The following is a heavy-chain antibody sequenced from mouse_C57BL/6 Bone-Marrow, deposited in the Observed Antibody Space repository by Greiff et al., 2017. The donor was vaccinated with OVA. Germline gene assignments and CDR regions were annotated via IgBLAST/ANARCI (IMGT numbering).Heavy chain of an antibody. V-gene: IGHV14-3*01. CDR3: ARALGYYGSSYEGEND. CDR1: GFTIKNTY. Sequence: VQLQQSVAELVRPGASVKLSCTASGFTIKNTYMHWVKQRPEQGLEWIGRIDPANGNTKYAPKFQGKATITADTSSNTAYLQLSSLTSADTAIYYCARALGYYGSSYEGENDWGQGTTLTVSS. D-gene: IGHD1-1*01. J-gene: IGHJ2*01. CDR2: IDPANGNT.